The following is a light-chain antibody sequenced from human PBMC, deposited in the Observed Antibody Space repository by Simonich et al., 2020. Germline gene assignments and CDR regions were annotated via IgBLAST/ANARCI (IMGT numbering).Light chain of an antibody. CDR1: SGHSSYA. CDR3: QTWGTGINWV. CDR2: LNSDGSH. V-gene: IGLV4-69*01. Sequence: QLVLTQSPSASASLGASVKLTCTLSSGHSSYAIAWHQQQTEKGPRYLTKLNSDGSHSKGDGIPDRFAGSSSGAGRYLTISSLQSEDEADYYCQTWGTGINWVFGGGTKLTVL. J-gene: IGLJ3*02.